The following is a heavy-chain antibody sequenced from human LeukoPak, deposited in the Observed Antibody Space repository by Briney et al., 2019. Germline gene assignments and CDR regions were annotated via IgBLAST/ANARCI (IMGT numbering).Heavy chain of an antibody. CDR3: ARHVLRFLEWPEEIDY. J-gene: IGHJ4*02. CDR2: IKQDGSEK. Sequence: PGESLTLSCAASGFTFSSYWMSWVRQAPGKGLEWVANIKQDGSEKYYVDSVKGRFTISRDNAKNSLYLQMNSLRAEDTAVYYCARHVLRFLEWPEEIDYWGQGTLVTVSS. CDR1: GFTFSSYW. D-gene: IGHD3-3*01. V-gene: IGHV3-7*01.